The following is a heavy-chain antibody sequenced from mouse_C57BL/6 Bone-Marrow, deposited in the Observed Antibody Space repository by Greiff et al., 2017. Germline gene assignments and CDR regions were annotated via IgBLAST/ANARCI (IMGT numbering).Heavy chain of an antibody. CDR3: ARGSTTVVYWYFDV. CDR1: GFSLTSYA. Sequence: VQVVESGPGLVAPSQSLSITCTVSGFSLTSYAISWVRQPPGKGLEWLGVIWTGGGTNYNSALKSRLSISKDNSKSQVFLKMNSLQTDDTASYDCARGSTTVVYWYFDVWGTGTTVTVSS. D-gene: IGHD1-1*01. V-gene: IGHV2-9-1*01. CDR2: IWTGGGT. J-gene: IGHJ1*03.